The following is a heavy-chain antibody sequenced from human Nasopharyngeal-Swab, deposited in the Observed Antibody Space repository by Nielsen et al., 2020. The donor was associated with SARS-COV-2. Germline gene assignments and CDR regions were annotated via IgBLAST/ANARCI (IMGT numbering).Heavy chain of an antibody. Sequence: GGSLRLSCVASTFTFDDYALHWVRQAPGKGLEWLSLITKDAKTTQYADFVKGRFTISRDNSKKSLYLQMSGLRPEDTAFYFCAKGRSDSYYTYFDSWGQGTLVTVSS. J-gene: IGHJ4*02. CDR1: TFTFDDYA. CDR3: AKGRSDSYYTYFDS. V-gene: IGHV3-43*02. D-gene: IGHD2-21*02. CDR2: ITKDAKTT.